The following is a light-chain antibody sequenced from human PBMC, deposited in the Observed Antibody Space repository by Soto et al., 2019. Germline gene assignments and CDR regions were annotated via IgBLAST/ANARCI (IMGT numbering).Light chain of an antibody. Sequence: DIQMTQSPSSLSASVGDRITITCQASQDIRNHLNWYQQKPGKAPKIQIYDASNLEAGVPSRFGGSRSGTDFTFTISSLQPEDIATYYCQQYLHVLTFGGGTKVEIK. CDR1: QDIRNH. J-gene: IGKJ4*01. V-gene: IGKV1-33*01. CDR3: QQYLHVLT. CDR2: DAS.